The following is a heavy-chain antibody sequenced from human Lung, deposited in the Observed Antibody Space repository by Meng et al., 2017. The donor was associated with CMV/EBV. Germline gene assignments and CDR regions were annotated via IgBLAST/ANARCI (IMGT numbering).Heavy chain of an antibody. CDR1: GFSFSNYA. J-gene: IGHJ6*02. CDR2: ISYDGKTYDRSNK. V-gene: IGHV3-30-3*01. D-gene: IGHD3-3*01. CDR3: ARDRILDFWSGYPRGYYGIDV. Sequence: GGSXRLXCAASGFSFSNYAMHWVRQAPGKGLEWVAMISYDGKTYDRSNKYYADSVKGRFTISRDNSKNTLYLQMSNLRTDDTAVYYCARDRILDFWSGYPRGYYGIDVXGQGXTVTVSS.